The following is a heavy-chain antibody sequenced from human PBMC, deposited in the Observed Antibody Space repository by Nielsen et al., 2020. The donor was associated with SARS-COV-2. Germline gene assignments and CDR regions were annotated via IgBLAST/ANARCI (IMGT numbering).Heavy chain of an antibody. Sequence: SATLSLTCSISGGSMNFFYWSWIRQAPGKGPEWIAYNYNSAKTMYNSSLKSRVTMSVDTSKNQLSLRLTSVTAADTAVYYCARGRAPLRYWGQGILVTVSS. CDR1: GGSMNFFY. V-gene: IGHV4-59*01. J-gene: IGHJ4*02. CDR3: ARGRAPLRY. CDR2: NYNSAKT. D-gene: IGHD2-15*01.